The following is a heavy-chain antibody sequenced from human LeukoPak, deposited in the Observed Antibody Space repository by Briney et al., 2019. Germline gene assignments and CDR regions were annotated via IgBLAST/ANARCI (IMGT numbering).Heavy chain of an antibody. V-gene: IGHV5-51*01. Sequence: GESLRISCQGSGSTFTNYWIGWVRQMPGKGLEWMGIIYPGDSDIRYSPSFQGQVTISADKSISTAYLQWSSLKASDTAMYYCARQEYCSGGSCYTWFDPWGQGTLVTVSS. CDR2: IYPGDSDI. D-gene: IGHD2-15*01. CDR1: GSTFTNYW. CDR3: ARQEYCSGGSCYTWFDP. J-gene: IGHJ5*02.